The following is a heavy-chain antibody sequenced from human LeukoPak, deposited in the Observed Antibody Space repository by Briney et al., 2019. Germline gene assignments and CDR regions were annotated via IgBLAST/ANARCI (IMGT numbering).Heavy chain of an antibody. V-gene: IGHV1-18*01. Sequence: ASVKVSCRASDYTFTNYGISWVRQAPGQGLEWMGWISAYNGNTIYAQKFQGRVTMTTDTSTSTAYMELRSLRSDDTAVYHCARDQRITQIVVVTDTFDIWGQGTMVTVSS. J-gene: IGHJ3*02. CDR3: ARDQRITQIVVVTDTFDI. CDR2: ISAYNGNT. D-gene: IGHD3-22*01. CDR1: DYTFTNYG.